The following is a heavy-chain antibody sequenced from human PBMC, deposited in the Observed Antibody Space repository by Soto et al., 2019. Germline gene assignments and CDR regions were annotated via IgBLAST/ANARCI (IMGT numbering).Heavy chain of an antibody. V-gene: IGHV1-24*01. CDR1: GYTLTELS. CDR3: ATGVFGLIRDYYYMDV. J-gene: IGHJ6*03. Sequence: VASVKVSCKVSGYTLTELSMHWVRQAPGKGLEWMGGFDPEDGETIYAQKFQGRVTMTEDTSTDTAYMELCSLRSEDTAVYYCATGVFGLIRDYYYMDVWGKGTTVTV. CDR2: FDPEDGET. D-gene: IGHD3-3*01.